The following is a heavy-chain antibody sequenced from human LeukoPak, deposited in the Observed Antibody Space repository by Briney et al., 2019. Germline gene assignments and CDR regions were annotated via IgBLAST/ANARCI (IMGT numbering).Heavy chain of an antibody. CDR1: GFTFSSYA. CDR3: ARRPSLWLVDY. CDR2: ISSSGSTI. Sequence: QPGGSLRLSCAASGFTFSSYAMSWIRQAPGKGLEWVSYISSSGSTIYYADSVKGRFTISRDNAKNSLYLQMNSLRAEDTAVYYCARRPSLWLVDYWGQGTLVTVSS. D-gene: IGHD6-19*01. V-gene: IGHV3-48*04. J-gene: IGHJ4*02.